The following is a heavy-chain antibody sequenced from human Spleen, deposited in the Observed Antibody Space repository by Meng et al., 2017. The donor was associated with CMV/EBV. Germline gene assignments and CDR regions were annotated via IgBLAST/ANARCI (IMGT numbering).Heavy chain of an antibody. J-gene: IGHJ5*02. CDR1: GGSISSGDYY. V-gene: IGHV4-30-4*08. CDR3: AREVVAATGVWFDP. D-gene: IGHD2-15*01. CDR2: IHYSGST. Sequence: LRLSCTVSGGSISSGDYYWSWIRQPPGKGLEWIGYIHYSGSTYYNPSLKSRVTISVDTSKNQFSLKLSSVTAADTAVYYCAREVVAATGVWFDPWGQGTLVTVSS.